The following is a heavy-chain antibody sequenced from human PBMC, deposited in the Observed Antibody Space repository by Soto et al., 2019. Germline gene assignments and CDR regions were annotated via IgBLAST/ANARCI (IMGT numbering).Heavy chain of an antibody. CDR1: GGSISGYY. D-gene: IGHD4-4*01. Sequence: QGHLQESGPGLVKPSENLSLTCTVSGGSISGYYLSWIRHSPETGLEWIGHVYYSGSPKYNPSPKSRVTISVDTPKNQFSLNLTSVTAADTAVYCCAITVTTLYNWFDPWGKGILVTVSS. J-gene: IGHJ5*02. CDR2: VYYSGSP. CDR3: AITVTTLYNWFDP. V-gene: IGHV4-59*08.